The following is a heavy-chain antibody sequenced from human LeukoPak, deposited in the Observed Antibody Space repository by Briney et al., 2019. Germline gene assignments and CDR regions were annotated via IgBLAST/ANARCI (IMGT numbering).Heavy chain of an antibody. CDR2: INSDGSST. V-gene: IGHV3-74*01. Sequence: GGSLRLSCAASGFTFSSFWMHWVRQVPRKGLVWVSRINSDGSSTTYADSVKGRFTISRDNAKNTLYLQMNSLRAEDTAVYYCAGGLYYGSGSLFHFWGQGTLVTVSS. J-gene: IGHJ4*02. D-gene: IGHD3-10*01. CDR1: GFTFSSFW. CDR3: AGGLYYGSGSLFHF.